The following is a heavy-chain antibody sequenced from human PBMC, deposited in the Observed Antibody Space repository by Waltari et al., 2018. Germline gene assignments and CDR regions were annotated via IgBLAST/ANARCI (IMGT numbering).Heavy chain of an antibody. D-gene: IGHD5-18*01. J-gene: IGHJ3*02. Sequence: QLQLQESGPGLVKPSATLSLTCTVSGVSISSTTYYWGWIRQPPGKGLEWVGTISYSGSTSYNPSLRSRVTISVDTSKNQFSLNLTSVTAADTAVYYCARAWLWPYNAFDIWGQGTMVTVSS. V-gene: IGHV4-39*01. CDR2: ISYSGST. CDR1: GVSISSTTYY. CDR3: ARAWLWPYNAFDI.